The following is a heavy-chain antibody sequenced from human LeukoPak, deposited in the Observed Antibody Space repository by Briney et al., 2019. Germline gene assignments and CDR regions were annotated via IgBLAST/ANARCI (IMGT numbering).Heavy chain of an antibody. Sequence: PSETLSLTCTVSGGSISSSSYYWGWIRQPPGKGLEWIGTIFRIGSSYFNPSLKSRVAISADMSKNQISLKLTSVTGADTAVYYCAGERGEEYSSGWYKTNYFYNWGQGIRVTVSS. V-gene: IGHV4-39*07. CDR1: GGSISSSSYY. D-gene: IGHD6-19*01. CDR2: IFRIGSS. CDR3: AGERGEEYSSGWYKTNYFYN. J-gene: IGHJ4*02.